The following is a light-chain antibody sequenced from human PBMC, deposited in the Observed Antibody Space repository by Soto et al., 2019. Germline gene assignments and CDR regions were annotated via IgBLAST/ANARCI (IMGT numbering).Light chain of an antibody. CDR3: QSYDSSLSGYV. Sequence: QSVLAQPPSVSGAPGQRVTISCTGSSANIGAAYNVDWYQQLPGTAPKLLIYGNNNRPSGVPARFSGSKSGTSASLAIAGLQAEDEGGYYCQSYDSSLSGYVFATGTKVTV. CDR1: SANIGAAYN. J-gene: IGLJ1*01. CDR2: GNN. V-gene: IGLV1-40*01.